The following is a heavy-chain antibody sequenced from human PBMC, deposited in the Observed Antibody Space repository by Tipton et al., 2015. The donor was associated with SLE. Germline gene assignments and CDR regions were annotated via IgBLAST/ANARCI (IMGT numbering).Heavy chain of an antibody. CDR2: INNAGT. D-gene: IGHD1-1*01. CDR3: ARGTWFDP. Sequence: GSLRLSCAASGFSFRNYAMNWVRQAPGKGLEWVSTINNAGTFYSDSVKGRFTISRDDSKSTLYLQLNNLKAEDTAVYFCARGTWFDPWGQGTLVTVSS. CDR1: GFSFRNYA. V-gene: IGHV3-23*01. J-gene: IGHJ5*02.